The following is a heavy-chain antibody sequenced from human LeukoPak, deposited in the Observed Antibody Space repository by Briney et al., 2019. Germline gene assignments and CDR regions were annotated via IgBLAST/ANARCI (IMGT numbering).Heavy chain of an antibody. J-gene: IGHJ4*02. CDR2: INHRGST. CDR1: GESLSKYY. D-gene: IGHD1-26*01. CDR3: ASSVGSTDY. V-gene: IGHV4-34*01. Sequence: PSETLSLTCAVDGESLSKYYWTWIRPSPGKGLEWIGEINHRGSTNHNPSLKSRVTLSVDTSKHQFSLKLTSLTAADAAVYYCASSVGSTDYWGQGTLVTVSS.